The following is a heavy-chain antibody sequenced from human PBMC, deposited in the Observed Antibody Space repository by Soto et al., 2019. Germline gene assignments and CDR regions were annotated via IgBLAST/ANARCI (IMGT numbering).Heavy chain of an antibody. D-gene: IGHD6-19*01. CDR3: ARGARAVVGGMDV. J-gene: IGHJ6*02. CDR1: GFTFSDHY. V-gene: IGHV3-72*01. Sequence: EVQLVESGGGLVQPGGSLRLSCVVSGFTFSDHYMEWVRLAPGKGLEWVGRSRNKANSYFTEYAASVKDRFTVSRDDSKNSLYLQMNRLKTEDTAVYYCARGARAVVGGMDVWGQGTTVSVSS. CDR2: SRNKANSYFT.